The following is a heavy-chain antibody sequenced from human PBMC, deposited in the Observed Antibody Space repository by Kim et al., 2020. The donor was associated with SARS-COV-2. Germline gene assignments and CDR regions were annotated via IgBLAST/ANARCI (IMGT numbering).Heavy chain of an antibody. CDR3: ARDLDYFASGTYTFAMDV. D-gene: IGHD3-10*01. CDR1: GGTLNSYA. CDR2: ISTIFGTP. V-gene: IGHV1-69*13. Sequence: SVKVSCKASGGTLNSYAVNWVRQAPGQGLDWVGGISTIFGTPNYAQKFQGRVTITAYESTNTVYMGLSSMRSEDTAVYYCARDLDYFASGTYTFAMDVWGQGTTLTFFS. J-gene: IGHJ6*02.